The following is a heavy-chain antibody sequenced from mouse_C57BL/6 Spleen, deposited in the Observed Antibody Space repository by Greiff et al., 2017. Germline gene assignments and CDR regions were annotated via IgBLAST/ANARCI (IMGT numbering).Heavy chain of an antibody. J-gene: IGHJ2*01. CDR3: ARHEDGYYASFDY. CDR1: GFTFSSYG. CDR2: ISSGGSYT. D-gene: IGHD2-3*01. V-gene: IGHV5-6*01. Sequence: EVMLVESGGDLVKPGGSLKLSCAASGFTFSSYGMSWVRQTPDKRLEWVATISSGGSYTYYPDSVKGRFTISRDNAKNTLYLQMSSLKSEDTAMYYCARHEDGYYASFDYWGQGTTLTVSS.